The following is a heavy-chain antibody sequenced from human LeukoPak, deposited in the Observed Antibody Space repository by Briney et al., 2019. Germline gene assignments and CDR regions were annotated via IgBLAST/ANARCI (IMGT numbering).Heavy chain of an antibody. D-gene: IGHD6-13*01. CDR2: KKQDRSEK. V-gene: IGHV3-7*03. CDR1: GFTFSRSW. Sequence: GGSLRLSCVASGFTFSRSWMSWVRRAPGKGLEWVGNKKQDRSEKYYVDSVKGRFTISRDNALNSLYLQMNSLRAEDTAIYYCARSIPYGTTWYGRSDYWGQGTLVTVSS. CDR3: ARSIPYGTTWYGRSDY. J-gene: IGHJ4*02.